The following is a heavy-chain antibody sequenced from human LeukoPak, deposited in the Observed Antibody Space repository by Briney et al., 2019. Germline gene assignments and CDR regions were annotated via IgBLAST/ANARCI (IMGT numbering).Heavy chain of an antibody. CDR2: IYNGGST. D-gene: IGHD3-16*01. Sequence: GGSLRLSCAASGFTVISNYMSWVRQAPGKGLEWVSVIYNGGSTNYAASVKGRFTISRDNSKNTLYLQMNSLTAEDTAVYYCATEALRPYPAFDSWGHGTLVTVSS. J-gene: IGHJ4*01. CDR1: GFTVISNY. V-gene: IGHV3-66*01. CDR3: ATEALRPYPAFDS.